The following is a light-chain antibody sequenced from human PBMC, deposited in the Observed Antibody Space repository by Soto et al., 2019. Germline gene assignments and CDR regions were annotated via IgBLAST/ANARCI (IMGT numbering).Light chain of an antibody. V-gene: IGKV1-9*01. Sequence: DIQLTQSPSFLSASLGDRVTITCRASQVTSSNVGWYHLQPGTAPYLLIYTESNLVSGVSSRFSGSASGTEFNLTIRSVLPEDCETYYCRQANGYPLTFGGGTKVELK. CDR2: TES. J-gene: IGKJ4*01. CDR1: QVTSSN. CDR3: RQANGYPLT.